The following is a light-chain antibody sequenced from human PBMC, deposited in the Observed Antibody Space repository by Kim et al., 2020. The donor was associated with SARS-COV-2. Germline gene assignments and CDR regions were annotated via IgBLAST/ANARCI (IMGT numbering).Light chain of an antibody. CDR1: KPIRNNI. J-gene: IGKJ2*01. CDR3: QRYGGSPPNI. Sequence: PGERAAPSCRASKPIRNNIYAWYHQQPSQLPRLLLYHASVRTNGILASFSGSGSGTDFTLTIISLEPEDFALYYCQRYGGSPPNIFGPGTKLEI. CDR2: HAS. V-gene: IGKV3-20*01.